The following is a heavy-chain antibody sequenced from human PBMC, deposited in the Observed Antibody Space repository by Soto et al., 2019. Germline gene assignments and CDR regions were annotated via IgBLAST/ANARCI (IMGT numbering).Heavy chain of an antibody. D-gene: IGHD6-13*01. CDR2: MNPNSGNT. CDR1: GYTFTSYD. Sequence: ASVKVSCKASGYTFTSYDINWVRQATGQGPEWMGWMNPNSGNTGYAQKFQGRVTMTRNTSISTAYMELSSLRSEDTAVYYCARTSTYSSSEGAFDIWGQGTMVTVSS. CDR3: ARTSTYSSSEGAFDI. V-gene: IGHV1-8*01. J-gene: IGHJ3*02.